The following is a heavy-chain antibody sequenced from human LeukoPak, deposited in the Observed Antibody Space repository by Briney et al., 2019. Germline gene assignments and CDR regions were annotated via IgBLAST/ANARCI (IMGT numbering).Heavy chain of an antibody. V-gene: IGHV3-53*01. CDR1: GFTVSSNY. CDR2: TVNGGST. Sequence: GGSLKLSCAASGFTVSSNYMSWVRQAPGKGLEWVSVTVNGGSTYYSDSVRGRFTVSGDNSKNTLCLQMNSLRAEDTAVYYCVRDQNFWGQGTLVTVSS. J-gene: IGHJ4*02. CDR3: VRDQNF.